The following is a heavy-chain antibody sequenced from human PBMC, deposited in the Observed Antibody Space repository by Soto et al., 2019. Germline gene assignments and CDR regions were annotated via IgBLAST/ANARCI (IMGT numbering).Heavy chain of an antibody. J-gene: IGHJ4*02. V-gene: IGHV1-3*01. CDR2: INAGNGNT. Sequence: PGGSLRLSCEASGFTFSSYAMHWVRQAPGQRLEWMGWINAGNGNTKYSQKFQGRVTITRDTSASTAYMELSSLRSEDTAVYYCVRGDSSSWYSLDYWGQGTLVTVSS. CDR1: GFTFSSYA. CDR3: VRGDSSSWYSLDY. D-gene: IGHD6-13*01.